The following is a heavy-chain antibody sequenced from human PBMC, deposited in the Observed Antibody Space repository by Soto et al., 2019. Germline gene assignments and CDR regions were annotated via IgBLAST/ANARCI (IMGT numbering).Heavy chain of an antibody. V-gene: IGHV1-3*01. J-gene: IGHJ5*02. CDR3: AKGGVVLLWFGESSWFDP. CDR1: GYNFTNYP. CDR2: INPGNGNT. D-gene: IGHD3-10*01. Sequence: QVQLVQSGSEVKKPGASVKLSCKASGYNFTNYPIHWVRQAPGQGPEWMGWINPGNGNTKYSPKFQGRVTITRDTSATTAYMELTSLRSEDTAIYYCAKGGVVLLWFGESSWFDPWGQGTLVTVSS.